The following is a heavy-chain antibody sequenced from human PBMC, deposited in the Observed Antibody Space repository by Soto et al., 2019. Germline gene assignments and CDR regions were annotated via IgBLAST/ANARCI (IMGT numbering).Heavy chain of an antibody. Sequence: GASVKVSCKASGFTFTSSAVQWVRQARGQGLEWMGRIIPSIGIANYAQKFQGRVTMTEDTSTDTAYMELSSLRSEDTAVYYCATLPPRVVVALAEFPSWGQGSLVTVSS. CDR2: IIPSIGIA. V-gene: IGHV1-58*01. D-gene: IGHD2-21*01. J-gene: IGHJ5*02. CDR1: GFTFTSSA. CDR3: ATLPPRVVVALAEFPS.